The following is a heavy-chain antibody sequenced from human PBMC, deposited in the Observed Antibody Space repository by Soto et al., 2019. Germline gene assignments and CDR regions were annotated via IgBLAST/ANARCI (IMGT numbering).Heavy chain of an antibody. Sequence: ASVKVSCKASGYTFTGYYMHWVRQAPGQGLEWMGWINPKSGGANYAQKFQGRVTMTRDTSISTAYMELSRLRSDDTAVYYCATRAPSGGSCYAPSHRPGMDVWGQGTTVTV. CDR2: INPKSGGA. J-gene: IGHJ6*02. V-gene: IGHV1-2*02. CDR3: ATRAPSGGSCYAPSHRPGMDV. CDR1: GYTFTGYY. D-gene: IGHD2-15*01.